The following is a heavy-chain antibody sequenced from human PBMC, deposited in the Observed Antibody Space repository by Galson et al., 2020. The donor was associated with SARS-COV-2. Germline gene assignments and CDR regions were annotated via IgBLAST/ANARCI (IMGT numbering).Heavy chain of an antibody. Sequence: SETLSLTCTVSGGSISSGDYYWSWIRQPPGKGLEWIGYIYYSGSTYYNPSLKSRVTISVDTYKNQFSLKLSSVTAADTAVYYCARDAFARRIVGATYYYYYGMDVWGQGTTVTVSS. J-gene: IGHJ6*02. CDR1: GGSISSGDYY. V-gene: IGHV4-30-4*01. CDR2: IYYSGST. CDR3: ARDAFARRIVGATYYYYYGMDV. D-gene: IGHD1-26*01.